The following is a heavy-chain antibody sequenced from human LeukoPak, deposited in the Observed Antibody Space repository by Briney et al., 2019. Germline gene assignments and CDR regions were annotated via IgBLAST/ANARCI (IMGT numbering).Heavy chain of an antibody. D-gene: IGHD1-26*01. Sequence: PSETLSLTCAVSGYSISSGYYWGWIRQPPGKGLEWIGSIYHSGSTYYNPSLKSRVTISVDTSKNQFSLKLSSETAADTAVYYCARRRELLGSYFDYWGQGTLVTVSS. CDR2: IYHSGST. V-gene: IGHV4-38-2*01. J-gene: IGHJ4*02. CDR1: GYSISSGYY. CDR3: ARRRELLGSYFDY.